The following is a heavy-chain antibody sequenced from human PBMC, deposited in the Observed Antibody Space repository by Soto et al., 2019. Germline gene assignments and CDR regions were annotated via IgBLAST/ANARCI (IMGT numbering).Heavy chain of an antibody. CDR2: ISSSSSTI. Sequence: PGGSLRLSCAASGFTFSSYWMSWVRQAPGKGLEWVSYISSSSSTIYYADSVKGRFTISRDNAKNSLYLQMNSLRAEDTAVYYCARVGVVGARVFDYWGQGTLVTVSS. J-gene: IGHJ4*02. V-gene: IGHV3-48*01. D-gene: IGHD1-26*01. CDR1: GFTFSSYW. CDR3: ARVGVVGARVFDY.